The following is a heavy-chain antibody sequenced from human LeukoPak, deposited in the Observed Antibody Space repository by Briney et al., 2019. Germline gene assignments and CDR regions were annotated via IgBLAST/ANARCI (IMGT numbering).Heavy chain of an antibody. CDR1: GYTFTGYY. CDR2: INPNSGGT. V-gene: IGHV1-2*04. Sequence: ASVKVSCKASGYTFTGYYMHWVRQAPGQGLEWMGWINPNSGGTNYAQKFQGWVTMTRDTSISTAYMELSRLRSDDTAVYYCARGAMFSSWYYYNGLGYYYYMDVWGKGTTVTVSS. J-gene: IGHJ6*03. D-gene: IGHD6-13*01. CDR3: ARGAMFSSWYYYNGLGYYYYMDV.